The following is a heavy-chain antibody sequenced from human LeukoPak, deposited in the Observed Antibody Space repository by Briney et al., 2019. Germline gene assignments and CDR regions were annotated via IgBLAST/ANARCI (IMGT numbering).Heavy chain of an antibody. V-gene: IGHV3-15*01. J-gene: IGHJ4*02. Sequence: GGSLRLSCAASGFTFSNAWMSWVRQAPGKGLEWVGRIKSKIDGGTTDYAAPVKGRFTISRDDSKNTLYLQMNSLKTEDTAVYYCTARGDTYYYDSSGYHESYFDYWGQGTLVTVSS. CDR3: TARGDTYYYDSSGYHESYFDY. CDR2: IKSKIDGGTT. D-gene: IGHD3-22*01. CDR1: GFTFSNAW.